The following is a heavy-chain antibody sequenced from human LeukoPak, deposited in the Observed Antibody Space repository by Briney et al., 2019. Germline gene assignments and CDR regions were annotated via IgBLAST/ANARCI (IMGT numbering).Heavy chain of an antibody. Sequence: GGSLRLSCAASGFTFNNYAMNWVRQAPGKGLEWVSFITGNSNYIYYADSVKGRFTISRDNAKNSLYLQMNSLRVEDTAVYYCARDRVSGSGSIDYWGQGTLVTVSS. J-gene: IGHJ4*02. CDR2: ITGNSNYI. V-gene: IGHV3-21*01. D-gene: IGHD3-10*01. CDR1: GFTFNNYA. CDR3: ARDRVSGSGSIDY.